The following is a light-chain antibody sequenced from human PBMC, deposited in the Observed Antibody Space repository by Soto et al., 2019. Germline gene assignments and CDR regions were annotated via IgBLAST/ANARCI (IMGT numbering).Light chain of an antibody. Sequence: DIQMTQSPSTLSASVGDRVTITARALQSIGSWLAWYQRKPGKAPKPLIYKASSLESGVPSRFSGSGCGTEFTLTISSLQPDDFATYYCQQYNSYWTFGQGTKVEIK. CDR2: KAS. J-gene: IGKJ1*01. V-gene: IGKV1-5*03. CDR1: QSIGSW. CDR3: QQYNSYWT.